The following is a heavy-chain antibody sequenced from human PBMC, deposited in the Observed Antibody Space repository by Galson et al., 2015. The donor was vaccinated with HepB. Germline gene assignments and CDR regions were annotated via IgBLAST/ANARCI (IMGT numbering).Heavy chain of an antibody. Sequence: SLRLSCAASGFTFSSYSMNWVRQAPGKGLEWVSSISSSSYIYYADSVKGRFTISRDNSKNTLYLQMNSLRAEDTAVYYCAKDLGSGYAYYYYGMDVWGQGTTVTVSS. D-gene: IGHD6-25*01. V-gene: IGHV3-21*04. J-gene: IGHJ6*02. CDR1: GFTFSSYS. CDR3: AKDLGSGYAYYYYGMDV. CDR2: ISSSSYI.